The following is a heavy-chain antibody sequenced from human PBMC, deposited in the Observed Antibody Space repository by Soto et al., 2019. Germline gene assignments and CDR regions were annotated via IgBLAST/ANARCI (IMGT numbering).Heavy chain of an antibody. J-gene: IGHJ4*02. CDR1: GFTFSNYG. CDR2: ISYDGSNK. V-gene: IGHV3-30*03. D-gene: IGHD6-25*01. CDR3: AEDLNGSGCGANNFDY. Sequence: PGGSLRLSCAASGFTFSNYGMHWVRQAPGKGLEWVALISYDGSNKYYADSVKGRFTISRDNTKNTLYLQMNSLRAEDSAVYYCAEDLNGSGCGANNFDYWGQGTLVTVSS.